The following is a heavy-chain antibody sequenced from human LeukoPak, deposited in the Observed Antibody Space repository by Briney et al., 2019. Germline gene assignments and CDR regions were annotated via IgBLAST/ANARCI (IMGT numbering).Heavy chain of an antibody. Sequence: SETLSLTCTVSRGSISSYYWSWIRQPPGKGLEWIGEINHSGSTNYNPSLKSRVTISVDTSKNQFSLKLSSVTAADTAVYYCARSLITMVRGPTGYWGQGTLVTVSS. D-gene: IGHD3-10*01. CDR2: INHSGST. J-gene: IGHJ4*02. CDR1: RGSISSYY. CDR3: ARSLITMVRGPTGY. V-gene: IGHV4-34*01.